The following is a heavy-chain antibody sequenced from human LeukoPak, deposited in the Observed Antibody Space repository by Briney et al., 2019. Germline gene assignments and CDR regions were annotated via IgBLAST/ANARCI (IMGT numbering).Heavy chain of an antibody. Sequence: SETLSLTCTVSGGSISSGSYYWSWIRRPAGKGLEWIGRIYTSGSTNYNPSLKSRVTISVDTSKNQFSLKLSSVTAPDTAVYYCARGVKWELLSAFDIWGRGTMVTVSS. CDR3: ARGVKWELLSAFDI. V-gene: IGHV4-61*02. J-gene: IGHJ3*02. CDR2: IYTSGST. D-gene: IGHD1-26*01. CDR1: GGSISSGSYY.